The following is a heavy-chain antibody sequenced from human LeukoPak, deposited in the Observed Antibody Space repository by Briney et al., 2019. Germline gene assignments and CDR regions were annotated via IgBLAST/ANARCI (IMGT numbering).Heavy chain of an antibody. Sequence: SETLSLTRTVSGGSISSSSYYWGWIRQPPGKGLEWIGSIYYSGSTYYNPSLKSRVTISVDTSRNQFSLKMSSVTAADTAVYYCREGYFDYWGQGTLVTVSS. CDR3: REGYFDY. D-gene: IGHD1-26*01. V-gene: IGHV4-39*01. CDR2: IYYSGST. J-gene: IGHJ4*02. CDR1: GGSISSSSYY.